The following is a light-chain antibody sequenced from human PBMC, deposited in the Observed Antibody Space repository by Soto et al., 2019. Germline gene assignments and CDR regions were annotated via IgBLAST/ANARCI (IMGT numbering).Light chain of an antibody. CDR1: QGVSSY. Sequence: EIVLTQSPATLSLSPGERATLSCRASQGVSSYLAWYQQKPGQAPRLLIYDASNRATGIPARFSGSGPGTDFTLTISSLQSEDFAVYYCQQYNNWPFFGGGTKVEIK. CDR2: DAS. J-gene: IGKJ4*01. V-gene: IGKV3D-11*01. CDR3: QQYNNWPF.